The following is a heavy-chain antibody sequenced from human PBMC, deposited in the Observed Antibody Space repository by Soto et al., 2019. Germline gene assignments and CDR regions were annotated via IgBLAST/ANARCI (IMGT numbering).Heavy chain of an antibody. CDR2: ISSSGSDT. D-gene: IGHD4-4*01. Sequence: QVQLVESGGGLVKPGGCLRLSCAASGFTCSDYYMSWIRQAPGKGREWVSYISSSGSDTNYADSVKGRFTVTRDNAKNSLYLQMNRLRAEDTAVYYCARSLRGSRCYSGYWGQGTLVTVSS. CDR1: GFTCSDYY. J-gene: IGHJ4*02. CDR3: ARSLRGSRCYSGY. V-gene: IGHV3-11*05.